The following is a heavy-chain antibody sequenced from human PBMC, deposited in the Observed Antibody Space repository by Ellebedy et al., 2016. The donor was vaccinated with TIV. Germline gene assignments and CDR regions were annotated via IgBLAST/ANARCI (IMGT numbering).Heavy chain of an antibody. V-gene: IGHV1-18*01. CDR2: ISPFNGNT. D-gene: IGHD6-13*01. J-gene: IGHJ4*02. CDR1: GYTFASYG. Sequence: AASVKVSCKASGYTFASYGVSWVRQPPGQGLEWMGWISPFNGNTNYAQKFQGRVTMTTDTSTSKAYMELRNLRSDDTAVYFCARGRGYSSSWSSRGSDHWGQGTLVTVSS. CDR3: ARGRGYSSSWSSRGSDH.